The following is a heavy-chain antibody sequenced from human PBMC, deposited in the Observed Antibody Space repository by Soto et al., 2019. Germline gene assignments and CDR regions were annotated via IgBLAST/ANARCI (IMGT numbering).Heavy chain of an antibody. CDR1: EFAVSGGR. CDR2: ISSSGNSI. Sequence: PWGSLRLSVADAEFAVSGGRRILIQQAPGKGLEWVSYISSSGNSIYYADSLKGRFTISRDNAKNSLYLQMNSLRAEDTAVYYCARTSCSSTSCYYYYYYYMDVWGKGTTVTVSS. CDR3: ARTSCSSTSCYYYYYYYMDV. D-gene: IGHD2-2*01. V-gene: IGHV3-11*01. J-gene: IGHJ6*03.